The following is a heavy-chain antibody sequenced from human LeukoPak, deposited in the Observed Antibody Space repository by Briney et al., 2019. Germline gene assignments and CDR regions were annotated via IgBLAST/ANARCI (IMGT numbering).Heavy chain of an antibody. V-gene: IGHV3-9*01. J-gene: IGHJ4*02. CDR1: GFTFDDYA. CDR2: ISWNSGSI. Sequence: AGGSLRLSCAASGFTFDDYAMHWVRQAPGKGLEWVSGISWNSGSIGYADSVKGRFTVSRDNAKNSLYLQMNSLRAEDTALYYCAKDRGFWSGYYTGPFDYWGQGTLVTVSS. D-gene: IGHD3-3*01. CDR3: AKDRGFWSGYYTGPFDY.